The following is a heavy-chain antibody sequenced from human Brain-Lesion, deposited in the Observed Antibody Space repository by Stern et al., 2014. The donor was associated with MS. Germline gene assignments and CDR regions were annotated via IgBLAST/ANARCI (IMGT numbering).Heavy chain of an antibody. CDR2: LKEDGTEK. D-gene: IGHD3-3*01. V-gene: IGHV3-7*01. J-gene: IGHJ6*02. CDR1: GFTFGNYW. Sequence: EMQLVESGGGLVQPGGSLTISCTAAGFTFGNYWMTWVRQAPGKGLEWVANLKEDGTEKNYVGSVKGRFTISRDNARNSLYLQMNSLRVEDTALYYCARVYNTIYGIVTQRGSGMDVWGQGTTVIVSS. CDR3: ARVYNTIYGIVTQRGSGMDV.